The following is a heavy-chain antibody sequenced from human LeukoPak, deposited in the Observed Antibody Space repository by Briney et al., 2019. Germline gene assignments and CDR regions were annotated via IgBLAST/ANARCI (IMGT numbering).Heavy chain of an antibody. D-gene: IGHD3-16*01. CDR2: INPNSGGT. J-gene: IGHJ4*02. V-gene: IGHV1-2*02. CDR3: ARGTVGVDY. CDR1: GYTFTGYY. Sequence: ASVTVSCTASGYTFTGYYMHWVRQAPGQGLEWMGWINPNSGGTNYAQKFQGRVTKTRDTSISTAYMELSRLRSDDTAVYYCARGTVGVDYWGQGTLVTVSS.